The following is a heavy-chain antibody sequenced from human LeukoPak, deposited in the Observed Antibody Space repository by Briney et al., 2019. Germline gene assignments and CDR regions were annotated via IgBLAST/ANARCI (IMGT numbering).Heavy chain of an antibody. Sequence: SQTLSLTCTVSGGSISSGGYYWGWIRQPPGKGLEWIGSIYHSGSTYYNPSLKSRVTISVDTSKDQFSLKLSSVTAADTALYYCARHITMTKRFDYWGQGTLVTVSS. CDR2: IYHSGST. J-gene: IGHJ4*02. V-gene: IGHV4-39*01. CDR1: GGSISSGGYY. D-gene: IGHD3-22*01. CDR3: ARHITMTKRFDY.